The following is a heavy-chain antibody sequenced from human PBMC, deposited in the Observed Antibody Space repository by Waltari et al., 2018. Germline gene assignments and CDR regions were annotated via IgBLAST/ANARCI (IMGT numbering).Heavy chain of an antibody. J-gene: IGHJ4*02. CDR3: AREGYSSGWYYFDY. Sequence: QVQLQQWGAGLLKPSETLSLTCAVYGGSFSGYYWSWIRPPPGKGLGWIGEINHSGSTNYNPSLKSRVTISVDTSKNQFSLKLSSVTAADTAVYYCAREGYSSGWYYFDYWGQGTLVTVSS. V-gene: IGHV4-34*01. D-gene: IGHD6-19*01. CDR2: INHSGST. CDR1: GGSFSGYY.